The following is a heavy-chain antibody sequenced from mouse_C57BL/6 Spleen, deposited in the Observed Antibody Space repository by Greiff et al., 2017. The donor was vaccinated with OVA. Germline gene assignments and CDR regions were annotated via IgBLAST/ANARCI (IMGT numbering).Heavy chain of an antibody. Sequence: EVMLVESGGDLVKPGGSLKLSCAASGFTFSSYGMSWVRQTPDKRLEWVATISSGGSYTYYPDSVKGRFTISRDNAKNTLYLQMSSLKSEDTAMYYCAREGYYEAMDYWGQGTSATVSS. D-gene: IGHD2-4*01. CDR2: ISSGGSYT. V-gene: IGHV5-6*02. J-gene: IGHJ4*01. CDR1: GFTFSSYG. CDR3: AREGYYEAMDY.